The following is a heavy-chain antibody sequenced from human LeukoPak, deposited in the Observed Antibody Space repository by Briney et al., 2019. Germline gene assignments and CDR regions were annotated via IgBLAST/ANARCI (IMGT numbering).Heavy chain of an antibody. CDR2: IYTSGST. CDR1: GGSISSYY. CDR3: ARSFAAGRPPGY. D-gene: IGHD6-13*01. J-gene: IGHJ4*02. V-gene: IGHV4-4*09. Sequence: PSETLSLTCTVSGGSISSYYWSWLRQPPGKGLEWIGYIYTSGSTNYNPSLKSRVTISVDTSKNQFSLKLSSVTAADTAVYYCARSFAAGRPPGYWGQGTLVTVSS.